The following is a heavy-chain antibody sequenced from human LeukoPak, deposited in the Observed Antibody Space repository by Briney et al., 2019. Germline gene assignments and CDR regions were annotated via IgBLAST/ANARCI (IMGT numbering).Heavy chain of an antibody. V-gene: IGHV3-11*01. D-gene: IGHD3-16*01. CDR3: ARIWPSDY. CDR1: GFTFRDYF. J-gene: IGHJ4*02. Sequence: GGSLRLSCAASGFTFRDYFMSWIRQPPGKGLEWVSYMSGSGTPIYYADSVKGRFTISRDNAKNSLYLQMNSLRAEDAAIYYCARIWPSDYWGQGTLVTVSS. CDR2: MSGSGTPI.